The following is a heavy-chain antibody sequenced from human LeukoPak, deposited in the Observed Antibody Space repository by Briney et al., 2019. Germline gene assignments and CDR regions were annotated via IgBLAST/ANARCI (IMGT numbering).Heavy chain of an antibody. J-gene: IGHJ3*02. V-gene: IGHV3-15*07. D-gene: IGHD2-21*02. CDR1: GFTFNDAW. CDR3: SRYGDSEIDAFDI. CDR2: VKSKSDGGTT. Sequence: GSLRLSCAASGFTFNDAWMNWVRQAPGKGLEWVGRVKSKSDGGTTDYAAPVKGRFTVSRDDSKYTLYLQMNSLKTEDTAVYYCSRYGDSEIDAFDIWGQGTMVTVSS.